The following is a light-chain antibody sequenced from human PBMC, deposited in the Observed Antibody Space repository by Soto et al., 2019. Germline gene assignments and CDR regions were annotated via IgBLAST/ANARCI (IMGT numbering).Light chain of an antibody. V-gene: IGKV3-20*01. CDR3: QQYGGSPRVT. CDR2: GTS. Sequence: EIVLTQSPGTLSLSPGERATLSCRASQSVSSNYLAWYQQKPGQAPRLLIYGTSSRATGIPDWFSGSGSGTDLTLTISRLEPEDFAVYYCQQYGGSPRVTFGGGTKLEI. CDR1: QSVSSNY. J-gene: IGKJ4*01.